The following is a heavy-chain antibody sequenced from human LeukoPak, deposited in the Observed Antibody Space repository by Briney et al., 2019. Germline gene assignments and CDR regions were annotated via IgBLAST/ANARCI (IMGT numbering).Heavy chain of an antibody. V-gene: IGHV3-23*01. CDR3: ARGFLRVGIAAAKTPFDY. CDR1: GFTFSSYA. Sequence: PGGSLRLSCAASGFTFSSYAMSWVRQAPGKGLEWVSAISGSGGSTYYADSVKGRFTISRDNSKNTLYLQMNSLRAEDTAVYYCARGFLRVGIAAAKTPFDYWGQGTLVTVSS. CDR2: ISGSGGST. D-gene: IGHD6-13*01. J-gene: IGHJ4*02.